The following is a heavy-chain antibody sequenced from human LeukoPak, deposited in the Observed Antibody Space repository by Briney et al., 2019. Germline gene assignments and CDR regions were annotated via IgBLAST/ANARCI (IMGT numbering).Heavy chain of an antibody. V-gene: IGHV3-43*02. CDR2: ISGDGDST. J-gene: IGHJ5*02. CDR3: AKDIGGSGRNWFDP. Sequence: GGSLSLSCAASGFTFDDYAMHWVRQAPGKGLEWVSLISGDGDSTYYADSVKGRFTISRDNSKNSLYLQMNSLRTEDTALYYCAKDIGGSGRNWFDPWGQGTLVIVSS. D-gene: IGHD3-10*01. CDR1: GFTFDDYA.